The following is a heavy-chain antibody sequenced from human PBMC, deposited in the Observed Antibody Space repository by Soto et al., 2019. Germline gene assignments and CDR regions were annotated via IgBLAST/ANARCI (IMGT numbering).Heavy chain of an antibody. D-gene: IGHD6-19*01. J-gene: IGHJ4*02. CDR3: ARDVLIVSVAGTVGIDY. Sequence: PGGSLRLSCAASGFTFSSYGMHWVRQSPGKGLEWVLVIWYDGSNKYFADSVKGRFTISRDNSKNTLYLQMSSLRAEDTAVYYCARDVLIVSVAGTVGIDYWGQGTLVTVSS. CDR2: IWYDGSNK. CDR1: GFTFSSYG. V-gene: IGHV3-33*01.